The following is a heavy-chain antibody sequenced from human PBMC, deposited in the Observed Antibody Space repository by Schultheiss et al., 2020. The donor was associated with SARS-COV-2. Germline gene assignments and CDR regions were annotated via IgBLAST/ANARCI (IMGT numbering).Heavy chain of an antibody. CDR2: IYYTGST. V-gene: IGHV4-39*01. D-gene: IGHD3-10*01. CDR1: GGSISSGGYY. Sequence: SQTLSLTCTVSGGSISSGGYYWSWIRQPPGKGLEWIGSIYYTGSTYYNPSLKSRVTISVDTSKNQFSLRLISMTAADTAVYYCVRLPSRGITTGGTVDYWGQGTLVTVSS. CDR3: VRLPSRGITTGGTVDY. J-gene: IGHJ4*02.